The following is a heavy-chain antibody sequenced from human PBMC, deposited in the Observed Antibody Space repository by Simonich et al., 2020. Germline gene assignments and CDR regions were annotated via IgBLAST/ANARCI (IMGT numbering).Heavy chain of an antibody. CDR1: GYSFTSYW. D-gene: IGHD5-12*01. Sequence: EVQLVPSGAEVKKPGESLKISCKGSGYSFTSYWIGGVRQMHGKGLGWMGTIYPGDSDTSNSPSFQVQVTIAADKSNSTAYLQWSSLKASDTAMYYCVRPDSGYDYFDYWGQGTLVTVSS. J-gene: IGHJ4*02. CDR3: VRPDSGYDYFDY. CDR2: IYPGDSDT. V-gene: IGHV5-51*03.